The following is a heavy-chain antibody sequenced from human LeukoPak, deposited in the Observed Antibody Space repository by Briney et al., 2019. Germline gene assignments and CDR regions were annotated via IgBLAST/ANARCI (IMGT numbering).Heavy chain of an antibody. CDR3: ARGLVTTYYFDY. V-gene: IGHV3-7*01. D-gene: IGHD3-9*01. CDR1: GLTFSSYW. CDR2: IKQDGSEK. J-gene: IGHJ4*02. Sequence: GGSLRLSCAASGLTFSSYWMSWVRQAPGKGLEWVANIKQDGSEKYYVDSVKGRFTISRDNAKNSLYLQMNSLRAEDTAVYYCARGLVTTYYFDYWGQGTLVTVSS.